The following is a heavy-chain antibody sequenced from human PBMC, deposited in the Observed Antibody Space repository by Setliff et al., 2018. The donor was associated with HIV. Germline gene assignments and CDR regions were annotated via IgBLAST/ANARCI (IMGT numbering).Heavy chain of an antibody. Sequence: SETLSLTCAVYGGSFSGYYWSWIRQPPGKGLEWIGEFNHGRSTNNNPSLKSRVTISGDTTKNQFSLKLSSVTAADTAVYYCARHKSQPYYFDYWGQGTLVTVSS. J-gene: IGHJ4*02. CDR3: ARHKSQPYYFDY. CDR2: FNHGRST. V-gene: IGHV4-34*01. CDR1: GGSFSGYY.